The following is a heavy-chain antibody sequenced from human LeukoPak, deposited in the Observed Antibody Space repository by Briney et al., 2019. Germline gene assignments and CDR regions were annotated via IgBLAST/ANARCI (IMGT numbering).Heavy chain of an antibody. J-gene: IGHJ4*02. CDR2: INASGGST. V-gene: IGHV1-46*01. CDR3: ARAYADEVNTFDY. CDR1: GYSFTSYY. Sequence: ASVKVSCKASGYSFTSYYMNWVRQAPGQGLEWMGIINASGGSTRYAQKFQGRLTMTRDTSTRTVYMELSSLRSEDTAVYYCARAYADEVNTFDYWGQGTLVTVSS. D-gene: IGHD2/OR15-2a*01.